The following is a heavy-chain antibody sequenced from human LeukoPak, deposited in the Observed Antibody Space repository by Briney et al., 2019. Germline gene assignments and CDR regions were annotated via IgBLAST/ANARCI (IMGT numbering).Heavy chain of an antibody. Sequence: GGSLRLFCTASGFDFSTYAMSWVRQAPGKGLEWVSGIGGGDTHYADSVKGRFTISRDNSKNTVELQMSSLRAEDTAVYYCAKDGQNFNAMWDYFDSWGRGTLVTVSS. D-gene: IGHD1-26*01. J-gene: IGHJ4*02. CDR3: AKDGQNFNAMWDYFDS. V-gene: IGHV3-23*01. CDR2: IGGGDT. CDR1: GFDFSTYA.